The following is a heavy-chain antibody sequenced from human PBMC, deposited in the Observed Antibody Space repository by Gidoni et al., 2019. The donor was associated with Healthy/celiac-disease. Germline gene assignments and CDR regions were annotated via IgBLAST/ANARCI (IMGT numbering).Heavy chain of an antibody. Sequence: QVQLQESGPGLVKPSPTLSLPCTVSGGSISTGGYYWSWIRQHPGKGLEWIGYINYSGSTYYNPSLKSRVTISVDTSKNQFSLKLSSVTAADTAVYYCARVGRIEYSSSSGPIRGQGTLVTVSS. CDR3: ARVGRIEYSSSSGPI. V-gene: IGHV4-31*03. J-gene: IGHJ4*02. D-gene: IGHD6-6*01. CDR1: GGSISTGGYY. CDR2: INYSGST.